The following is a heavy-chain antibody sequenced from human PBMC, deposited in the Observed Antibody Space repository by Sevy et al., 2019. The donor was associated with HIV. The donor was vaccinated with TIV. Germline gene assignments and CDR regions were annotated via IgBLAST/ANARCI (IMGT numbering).Heavy chain of an antibody. D-gene: IGHD6-19*01. CDR2: ISYDGSNK. J-gene: IGHJ4*02. CDR3: AKDSGHSSGWEQPPDY. V-gene: IGHV3-30*18. CDR1: GFTFSSYG. Sequence: GGCLRLSCAASGFTFSSYGMHWVRQAPGKGLEWVAVISYDGSNKYYADSVKGRFTISRDNSKNTLYLQMNSLRAEDTAVYYCAKDSGHSSGWEQPPDYWGQGTLVTVSS.